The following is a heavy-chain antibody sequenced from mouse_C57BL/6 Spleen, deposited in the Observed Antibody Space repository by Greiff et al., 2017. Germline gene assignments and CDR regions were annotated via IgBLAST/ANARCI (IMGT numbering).Heavy chain of an antibody. Sequence: QVHVKQPGAELVKPGASVKLSCKASGYTFTSYWMHWVKQRPGQGLEWIGMIHPNSGSTNYNEKFKSKATLTVDKSSSTAYMQLSSLTSEDSAVYYCARDYYGSSCDYWGQGTTLTVSS. D-gene: IGHD1-1*01. CDR1: GYTFTSYW. CDR2: IHPNSGST. CDR3: ARDYYGSSCDY. V-gene: IGHV1-64*01. J-gene: IGHJ2*01.